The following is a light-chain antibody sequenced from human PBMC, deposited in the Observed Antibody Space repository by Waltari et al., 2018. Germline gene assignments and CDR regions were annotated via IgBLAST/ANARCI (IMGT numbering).Light chain of an antibody. CDR1: SGHSTNI. J-gene: IGLJ3*02. Sequence: QLVLTQSPSASASLGASVKLTCTLSSGHSTNIIAWHQQQPEKGPRYLMKVNSDGSHSKGDQIPDRFSGSSSGAEHYLTISSLQSEDEAEYYCQTGGHGTWVFGVGTKLTVL. CDR2: VNSDGSH. V-gene: IGLV4-69*01. CDR3: QTGGHGTWV.